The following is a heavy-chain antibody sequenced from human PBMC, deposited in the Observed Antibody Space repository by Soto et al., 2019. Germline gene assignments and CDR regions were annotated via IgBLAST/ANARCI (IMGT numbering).Heavy chain of an antibody. CDR3: ARGMTTVTTFDY. CDR1: GGSISSGGYS. V-gene: IGHV4-30-2*01. D-gene: IGHD4-4*01. CDR2: IYHSGST. Sequence: QPQLQESGAGLVKPSQTLSLTGAVSGGSISSGGYSCSWIRQPPGKGLEWIGYIYHSGSTYYNPSLNGRATISVDRSKNQFSLKLSSVTASDTAVYSCARGMTTVTTFDYWGQGTLVTVS. J-gene: IGHJ4*02.